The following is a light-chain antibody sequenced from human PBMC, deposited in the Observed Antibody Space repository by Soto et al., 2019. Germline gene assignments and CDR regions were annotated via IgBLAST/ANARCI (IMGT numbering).Light chain of an antibody. CDR1: QSVSIN. Sequence: EIVMTQSPVTLSVSPGERATLFCRASQSVSINLAWYQQKPGQAPRLLIHGASTRATGIPARFSGSGSGTDFTLTISSLQSEDFAVYYCQQYNDWPPIFTFGPGTKVHLK. CDR2: GAS. J-gene: IGKJ3*01. V-gene: IGKV3D-15*01. CDR3: QQYNDWPPIFT.